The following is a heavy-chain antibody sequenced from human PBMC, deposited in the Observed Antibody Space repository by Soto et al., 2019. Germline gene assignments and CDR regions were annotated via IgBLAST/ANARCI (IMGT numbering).Heavy chain of an antibody. CDR1: GGSISGHY. J-gene: IGHJ6*03. CDR2: IYYSGST. V-gene: IGHV4-59*08. D-gene: IGHD3-16*01. Sequence: SETLSLTCSVSGGSISGHYWSWVRQTQGKGLEWIGYIYYSGSTNYNPSLKSRVTISVDTSKNQFSLRLTSVTAADTAVYYCARGPYYDLIWNYYYMDVWGKGTTVTVSS. CDR3: ARGPYYDLIWNYYYMDV.